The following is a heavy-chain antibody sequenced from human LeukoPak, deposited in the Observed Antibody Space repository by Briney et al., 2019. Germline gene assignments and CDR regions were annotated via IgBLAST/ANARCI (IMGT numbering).Heavy chain of an antibody. Sequence: SVKVSCKASGGTFSSYAISWVRQAPGQGLEWMGGIIPIFGTANYAQKFQGRVTITADESTSTAYMELSSLRSEDTAVYYCAVTEPVPAAISRRFDPWGQGTLFTVSS. CDR2: IIPIFGTA. CDR3: AVTEPVPAAISRRFDP. V-gene: IGHV1-69*01. D-gene: IGHD2-2*02. CDR1: GGTFSSYA. J-gene: IGHJ5*02.